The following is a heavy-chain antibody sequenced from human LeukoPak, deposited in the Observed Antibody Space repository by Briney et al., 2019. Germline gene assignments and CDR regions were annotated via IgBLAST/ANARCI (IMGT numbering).Heavy chain of an antibody. CDR1: GGSIRSNNYY. Sequence: WATLSLTCTVSGGSIRSNNYYWGWIHQPPGKGLEWIGSIYYSGSTYYNPSLKSRVTISVDTSKNQFSLKLSSVTAADTAVYYCAVGATHFDYWGQGTLVTVSS. J-gene: IGHJ4*02. CDR2: IYYSGST. D-gene: IGHD1-26*01. V-gene: IGHV4-39*01. CDR3: AVGATHFDY.